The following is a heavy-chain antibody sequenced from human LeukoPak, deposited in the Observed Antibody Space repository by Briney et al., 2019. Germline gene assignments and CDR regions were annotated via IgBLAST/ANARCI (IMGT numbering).Heavy chain of an antibody. Sequence: GGSLRLSCAASGFTFSSYSMNWVRQAPGKGLEWVSSISSRSSYIYYVDSVRGRFTISRDNAKKSLYLQMNSLRVEDSAVYYCAGDQGGNRWTYWGQGTLVTVSS. CDR2: ISSRSSYI. CDR3: AGDQGGNRWTY. D-gene: IGHD3-16*01. CDR1: GFTFSSYS. V-gene: IGHV3-21*01. J-gene: IGHJ4*02.